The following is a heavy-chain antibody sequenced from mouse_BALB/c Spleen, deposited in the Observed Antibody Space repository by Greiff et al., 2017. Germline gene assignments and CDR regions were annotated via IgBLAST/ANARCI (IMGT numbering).Heavy chain of an antibody. CDR3: ARGEVYDYDEDY. D-gene: IGHD2-4*01. CDR1: GYTFTSYW. Sequence: QVQLQQSGAELAKPGASVKMSCKASGYTFTSYWMHWVKQRPGQGLEWIGYINPSTGYTEYNQKFKDKATLTADKSSSTAYMQLSSLTSEDSAVYYCARGEVYDYDEDYWGQGTTLTVSS. CDR2: INPSTGYT. V-gene: IGHV1-7*01. J-gene: IGHJ2*01.